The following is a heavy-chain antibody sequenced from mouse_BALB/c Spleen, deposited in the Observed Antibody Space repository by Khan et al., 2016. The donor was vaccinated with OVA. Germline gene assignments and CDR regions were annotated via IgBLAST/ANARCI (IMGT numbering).Heavy chain of an antibody. J-gene: IGHJ2*01. CDR3: ARYGYSDFDY. CDR2: ISSGSSTV. Sequence: EVELVESGGGLVQPGGSRKLSCAASGFTFSSFGMHWVRQAPEKGLEWVAYISSGSSTVYYADTVKGRFTISRDNHKNTLFLQKTSLRPEDTARYYCARYGYSDFDYWGRGTTLTVSS. CDR1: GFTFSSFG. V-gene: IGHV5-17*02. D-gene: IGHD2-2*01.